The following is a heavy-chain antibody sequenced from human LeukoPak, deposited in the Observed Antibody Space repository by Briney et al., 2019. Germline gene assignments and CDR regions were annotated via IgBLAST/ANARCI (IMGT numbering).Heavy chain of an antibody. CDR2: IYTSGNT. J-gene: IGHJ6*02. D-gene: IGHD2/OR15-2a*01. CDR3: ARTEAKYYYYGMDV. CDR1: GGSISSYY. V-gene: IGHV4-4*07. Sequence: SETLSLTCTVSGGSISSYYWTWLRQPAGKGLEWFGRIYTSGNTNYNHSLKSRVTMSADTSKNQFSLELSSVTAADTAVYYCARTEAKYYYYGMDVWGQGTTVTVSS.